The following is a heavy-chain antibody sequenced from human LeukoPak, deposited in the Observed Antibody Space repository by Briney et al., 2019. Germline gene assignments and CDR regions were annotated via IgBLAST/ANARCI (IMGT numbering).Heavy chain of an antibody. D-gene: IGHD2-2*01. CDR1: GFTFSFYS. CDR2: ISSSSSYI. V-gene: IGHV3-21*01. J-gene: IGHJ3*02. Sequence: GGSLRLSCAASGFTFSFYSMEWVRQAPGKGLEWVSSISSSSSYIYYADSVKGRFTISRDNAKNSLYLQMNSLRAEDTAVYYCARLRGYCSSTSCYVAFDIWGQRTMVTVSS. CDR3: ARLRGYCSSTSCYVAFDI.